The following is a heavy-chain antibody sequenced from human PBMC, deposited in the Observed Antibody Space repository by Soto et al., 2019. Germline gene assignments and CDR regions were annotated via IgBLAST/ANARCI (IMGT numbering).Heavy chain of an antibody. Sequence: EVQLLESGGGLVQPGGSLRLSCAASGLTFSNYAMNWVRQAPGKGLEWVSGISGSGGSTYYADSVKGRFTISRDNSKNTLYLQMNSLGAEDTAVYYCAKQSPQTYYYYGMDVWGQGTTVTVSS. V-gene: IGHV3-23*01. CDR3: AKQSPQTYYYYGMDV. CDR2: ISGSGGST. CDR1: GLTFSNYA. J-gene: IGHJ6*02.